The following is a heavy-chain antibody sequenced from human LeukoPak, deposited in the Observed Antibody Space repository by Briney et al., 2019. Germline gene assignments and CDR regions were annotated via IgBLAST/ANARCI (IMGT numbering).Heavy chain of an antibody. CDR2: IYHNGST. J-gene: IGHJ6*03. CDR1: GGSISSSNW. V-gene: IGHV4-4*02. CDR3: ARDWRNYYYYMDV. Sequence: MSSGTLSLTCAVSGGSISSSNWWSWVRQPPGKGLEWIGEIYHNGSTNYNPSLKSPVTISVDTSKNQFSLKLSSVTAADTAVYYCARDWRNYYYYMDVWGKGTTVTVSS.